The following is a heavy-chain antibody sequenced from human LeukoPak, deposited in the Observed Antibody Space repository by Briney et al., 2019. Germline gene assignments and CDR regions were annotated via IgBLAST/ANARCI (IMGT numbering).Heavy chain of an antibody. J-gene: IGHJ3*01. V-gene: IGHV3-15*01. CDR2: IKSKTDGGTT. Sequence: GGSLRLSCVASGFTFSNAWMSWVRQAPGKGLEWVGRIKSKTDGGTTDNAAPVTGRFTISRDDSKNTLYLQMNSLKTEDTAVYYCTTAYQGAFDVWGQGTMVTVSS. CDR3: TTAYQGAFDV. CDR1: GFTFSNAW. D-gene: IGHD2-2*01.